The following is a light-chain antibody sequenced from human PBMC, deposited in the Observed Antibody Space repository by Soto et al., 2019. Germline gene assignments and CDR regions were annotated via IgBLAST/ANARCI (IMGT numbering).Light chain of an antibody. J-gene: IGKJ4*01. CDR2: AAS. CDR3: QQLWTYPLT. V-gene: IGKV1-9*01. Sequence: DTQLTQSPSFLSASVGDRVTITCRASQDVSRSLGCYQQKPGKAHKLLISAASTLHSGVPSRFSGSGSGTDFTLTIRILQPEDFSTYYCQQLWTYPLTFGGGTKVE. CDR1: QDVSRS.